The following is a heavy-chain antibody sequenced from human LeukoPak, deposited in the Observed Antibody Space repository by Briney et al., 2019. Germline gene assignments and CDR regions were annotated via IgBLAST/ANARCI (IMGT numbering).Heavy chain of an antibody. D-gene: IGHD3-22*01. CDR1: GFAISSFW. J-gene: IGHJ4*02. CDR3: ARDVEGRYDSSGYFDY. Sequence: GGSLRLSCAASGFAISSFWMSWVRQAPGKGLEWVANIRQDGGTKYYVDSVKGRFTVSRDNAKNSLYLQMNSLRAEDTAVYYCARDVEGRYDSSGYFDYWGQGTLVTVSS. V-gene: IGHV3-7*01. CDR2: IRQDGGTK.